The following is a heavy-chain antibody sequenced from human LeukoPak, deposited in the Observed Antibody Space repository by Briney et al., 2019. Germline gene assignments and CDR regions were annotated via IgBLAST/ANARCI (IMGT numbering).Heavy chain of an antibody. D-gene: IGHD3-10*01. CDR1: GYIFPNYG. Sequence: GASVKVSCKASGYIFPNYGISWVRQAPGQGLEWMGWISVYNGNTNYAQKFQGRAAMTTDTSTSTAYMELRSLRADDTAVYYCARVLWFGELYPLYRPKANAPEHYGMDVWGQGTTVTVSS. CDR2: ISVYNGNT. V-gene: IGHV1-18*01. J-gene: IGHJ6*02. CDR3: ARVLWFGELYPLYRPKANAPEHYGMDV.